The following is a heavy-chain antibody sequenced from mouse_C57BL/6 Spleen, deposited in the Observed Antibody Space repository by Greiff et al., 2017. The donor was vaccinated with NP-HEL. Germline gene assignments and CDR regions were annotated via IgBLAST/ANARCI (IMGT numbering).Heavy chain of an antibody. CDR2: IDPETGGT. Sequence: VQGVESGAELVRPGASVTLSCKASGYTFTDYEMHWVKQTPVHGLEWIGAIDPETGGTAYNQKFKGKAILTADKSSSTAYMELRSLTSEDSAVYYCFYYYGSWGQGTTLTVSS. D-gene: IGHD1-1*01. CDR3: FYYYGS. V-gene: IGHV1-15*01. CDR1: GYTFTDYE. J-gene: IGHJ2*01.